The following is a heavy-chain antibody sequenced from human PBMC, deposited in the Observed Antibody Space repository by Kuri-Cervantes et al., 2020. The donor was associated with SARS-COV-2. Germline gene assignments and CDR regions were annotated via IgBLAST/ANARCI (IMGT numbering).Heavy chain of an antibody. CDR1: GFTLSSYA. V-gene: IGHV3-30-3*01. Sequence: LTWAASGFTLSSYAMHWVRQAPGKGLEWVAVISYDGSNKYYADSVKGRFTISRDNTKNTLYLQMSSLRAEDTAVYYCAREGGLTGRFDYWGQGTLVTVSS. CDR3: AREGGLTGRFDY. D-gene: IGHD3-16*01. J-gene: IGHJ4*02. CDR2: ISYDGSNK.